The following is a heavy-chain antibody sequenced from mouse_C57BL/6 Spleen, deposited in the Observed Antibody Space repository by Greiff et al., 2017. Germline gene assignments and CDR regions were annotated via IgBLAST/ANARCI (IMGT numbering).Heavy chain of an antibody. CDR1: GYTFTSYW. V-gene: IGHV1-53*01. J-gene: IGHJ3*01. CDR2: INPSNGGT. Sequence: QVQLQQPGTELVKPGASVKLSCKASGYTFTSYWMHWVKQRPGQGLEWIGNINPSNGGTNYNEKFKSKATLTVDKSSSTAYMQLSSLTSEDSAVYYCARSEYYYDYDAWFAYWGQGTLVTVSA. CDR3: ARSEYYYDYDAWFAY. D-gene: IGHD2-4*01.